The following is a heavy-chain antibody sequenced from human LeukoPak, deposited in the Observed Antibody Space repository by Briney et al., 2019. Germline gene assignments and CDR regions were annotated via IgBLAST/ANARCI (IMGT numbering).Heavy chain of an antibody. D-gene: IGHD2-2*02. CDR2: ISGSGGSA. CDR3: AKCSSTSCYTLNAFDI. J-gene: IGHJ3*02. V-gene: IGHV3-23*01. CDR1: GFTFSSYA. Sequence: GGSLRLSCAASGFTFSSYAMSWVRQAPGKGLEWVSAISGSGGSAYYADSVKGRFTISRDNSKNTLYLQMNSLRAEDTAVYYCAKCSSTSCYTLNAFDIWGQGTMVTVSS.